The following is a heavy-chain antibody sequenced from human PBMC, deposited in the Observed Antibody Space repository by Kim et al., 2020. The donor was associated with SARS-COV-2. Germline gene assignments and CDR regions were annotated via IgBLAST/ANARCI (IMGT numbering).Heavy chain of an antibody. D-gene: IGHD3-10*01. CDR1: GGSISSYY. CDR2: IYYSGST. CDR3: AREGDGSGSYYNTPPPYFDY. V-gene: IGHV4-59*01. Sequence: SETLSLTCTVSGGSISSYYWSWIRQPPGKGLEWIGYIYYSGSTNYNPSLKSRVTISVDTSKNQFSLKLSSVTAADTAVYYCAREGDGSGSYYNTPPPYFDYWGQGTLVTVSS. J-gene: IGHJ4*02.